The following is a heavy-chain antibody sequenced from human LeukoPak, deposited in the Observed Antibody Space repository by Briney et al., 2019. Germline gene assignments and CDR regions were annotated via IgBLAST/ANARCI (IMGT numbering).Heavy chain of an antibody. CDR2: IYYSGST. CDR1: GGSISSYY. D-gene: IGHD6-13*01. Sequence: SQTLSLTCTVSGGSISSYYWSWLRQPPGKGLEWIGYIYYSGSTNYNPSLKSRVTISVDTSKDQFSLKLSSVTAADTAVYYCARLIAAAGTMIPDWGQGTLVTVSS. CDR3: ARLIAAAGTMIPD. V-gene: IGHV4-59*01. J-gene: IGHJ4*02.